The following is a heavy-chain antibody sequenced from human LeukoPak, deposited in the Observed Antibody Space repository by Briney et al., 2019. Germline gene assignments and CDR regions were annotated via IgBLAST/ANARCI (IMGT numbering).Heavy chain of an antibody. D-gene: IGHD3-3*01. Sequence: SVKLFCKASDYTFTKYGLSWVRQTPGQGLEWMGWISTYNGNTIYAQKFQVRVTMTTDTSTSTAYMELRSLRSDDTAVYYCARTPRYDFWSGYFNWFDPWGQGTLVTVSS. V-gene: IGHV1-18*01. CDR3: ARTPRYDFWSGYFNWFDP. CDR1: DYTFTKYG. J-gene: IGHJ5*02. CDR2: ISTYNGNT.